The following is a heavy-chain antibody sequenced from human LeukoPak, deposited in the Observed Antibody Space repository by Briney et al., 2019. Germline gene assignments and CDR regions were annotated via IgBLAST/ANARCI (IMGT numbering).Heavy chain of an antibody. CDR2: IIPIFGTA. J-gene: IGHJ4*02. Sequence: SVKVSCKASGGTFSSYAISWVRQAPGQGLEWMGGIIPIFGTANYAQKFQGRVTITADESTSTAYMELSSLRSEDTAVYYCASVLYYDFWRGYYTLDYWGQGTLVTVSS. V-gene: IGHV1-69*13. CDR1: GGTFSSYA. D-gene: IGHD3-3*01. CDR3: ASVLYYDFWRGYYTLDY.